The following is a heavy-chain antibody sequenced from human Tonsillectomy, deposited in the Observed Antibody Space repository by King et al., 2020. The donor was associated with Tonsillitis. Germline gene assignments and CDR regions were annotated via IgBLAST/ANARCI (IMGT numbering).Heavy chain of an antibody. J-gene: IGHJ6*03. D-gene: IGHD2-15*01. CDR3: ARTYCSGGSCYFYYYSMDV. CDR2: SSDSGSS. Sequence: VQLQESGPGLVKPSETLSLTCTASGGSISGSSFLWAWIRQPPGKGLEWIGSSSDSGSSDYNPSLRSRVTVSVDTSKKKCYLNLSSVTAADTAVYYCARTYCSGGSCYFYYYSMDVWGKWTTVTVSS. CDR1: GGSISGSSFL. V-gene: IGHV4-39*01.